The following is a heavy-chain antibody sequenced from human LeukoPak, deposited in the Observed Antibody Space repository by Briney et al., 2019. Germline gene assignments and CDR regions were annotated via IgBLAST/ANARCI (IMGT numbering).Heavy chain of an antibody. CDR2: INSVRENM. V-gene: IGHV3-48*03. CDR3: ARDRGSSGGFPL. J-gene: IGHJ3*01. D-gene: IGHD1-26*01. Sequence: GGSLRLSCAASGFTFSSFEMYWVRQAPGKGLEWFSYINSVRENMPYADSVKGRFTISRDNAENSLYLEMNSLTVDDTAVYYCARDRGSSGGFPLWGQGTLVTVSS. CDR1: GFTFSSFE.